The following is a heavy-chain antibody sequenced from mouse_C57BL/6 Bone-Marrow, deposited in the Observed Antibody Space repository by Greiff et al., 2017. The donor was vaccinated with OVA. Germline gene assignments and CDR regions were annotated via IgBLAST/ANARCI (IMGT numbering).Heavy chain of an antibody. D-gene: IGHD1-1*01. Sequence: VMLVESGAELVKPGASVKMSCKASGYTFTTYPIEWMKQNHGKSLEWIGNFHPYNDDTKYNEKFKGKATLTVEKSSSTVYLELSRLTSDDSAVYYCARGRGSSYPYYFDYWGQGTTLTVSS. V-gene: IGHV1-47*01. CDR1: GYTFTTYP. J-gene: IGHJ2*01. CDR2: FHPYNDDT. CDR3: ARGRGSSYPYYFDY.